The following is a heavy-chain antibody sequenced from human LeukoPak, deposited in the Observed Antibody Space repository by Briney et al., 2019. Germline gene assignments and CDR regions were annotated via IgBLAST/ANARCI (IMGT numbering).Heavy chain of an antibody. CDR2: IYHSGST. J-gene: IGHJ4*02. Sequence: PSETLSLTCTVSGYSISSGYYWGWIRQPPGKGLEWIGSIYHSGSTYYNPSLKSRVTISVDTSKNQFSLKLSSVTAADTAVYYCARHTGYSSSWYHPRFDYWGQGTLVTVSS. CDR1: GYSISSGYY. CDR3: ARHTGYSSSWYHPRFDY. V-gene: IGHV4-38-2*02. D-gene: IGHD6-13*01.